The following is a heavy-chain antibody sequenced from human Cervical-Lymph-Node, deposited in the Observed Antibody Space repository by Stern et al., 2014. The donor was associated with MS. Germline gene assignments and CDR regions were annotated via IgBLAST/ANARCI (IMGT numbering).Heavy chain of an antibody. D-gene: IGHD2-15*01. V-gene: IGHV3-23*04. CDR2: VINSGRDT. Sequence: EVQLVESGGGLVQPGGSLRLSCEASGFTFSTYAMNLVRQAPGKRLDWVSSVINSGRDTFSAASVKGRFTISRDNSKNTLYLEMNSLRGDDTAVYYCAKATRGSCSGVICYPFDSWGQGTPVTVSS. CDR1: GFTFSTYA. J-gene: IGHJ4*02. CDR3: AKATRGSCSGVICYPFDS.